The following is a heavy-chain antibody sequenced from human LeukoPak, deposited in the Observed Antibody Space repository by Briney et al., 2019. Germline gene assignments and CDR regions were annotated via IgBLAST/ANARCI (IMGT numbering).Heavy chain of an antibody. CDR3: AHTHRTDCSSTSCLSPFDC. Sequence: SGPTLVNPTQTLTLTCTFSGFSLSTSGVGVGWIRQPPGKALEWLALIYWNDDKRYSPSLKSRLTITKDTSKNQVVLTMTNMDPVDTATYYCAHTHRTDCSSTSCLSPFDCWGQGTLVTVSS. J-gene: IGHJ4*02. CDR2: IYWNDDK. D-gene: IGHD2-2*01. CDR1: GFSLSTSGVG. V-gene: IGHV2-5*01.